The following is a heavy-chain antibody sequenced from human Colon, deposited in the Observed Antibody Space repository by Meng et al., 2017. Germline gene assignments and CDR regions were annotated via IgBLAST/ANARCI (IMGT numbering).Heavy chain of an antibody. D-gene: IGHD3-10*01. CDR3: TTWYGEY. V-gene: IGHV6-1*01. CDR2: TSYRSEWQN. J-gene: IGHJ4*02. CDR1: ADSVSSNRAL. Sequence: VPLQQSGSGLATPSQTLSLPFAIPADSVSSNRALWHWVRQSPSRGLEWLGQTSYRSEWQNHYGVSVKSRITINADTSRNHFSLHLNSVTPEDTAVYYCTTWYGEYWGQGTLVTVSS.